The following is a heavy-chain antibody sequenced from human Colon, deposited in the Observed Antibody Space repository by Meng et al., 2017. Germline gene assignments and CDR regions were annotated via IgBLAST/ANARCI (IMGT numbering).Heavy chain of an antibody. CDR3: ARDRKHYGERGWFDP. D-gene: IGHD4-17*01. Sequence: TQLLPCPCSGGAISVVDYNLGWPRQPPGKGLECIGYIYYSGSTYSNASLKSRVTISIDRSKNQFSLKLSSVTAADTAVYYCARDRKHYGERGWFDPWGQGTLVTVSS. CDR2: IYYSGST. CDR1: GGAISVVDYN. V-gene: IGHV4-30-4*01. J-gene: IGHJ5*02.